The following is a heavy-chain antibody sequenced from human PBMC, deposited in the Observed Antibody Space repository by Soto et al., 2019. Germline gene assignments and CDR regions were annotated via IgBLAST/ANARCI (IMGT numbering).Heavy chain of an antibody. CDR3: ARDPRGGYGSGSQAFDY. CDR2: INPNSGGT. CDR1: GYTFTGYY. Sequence: QVQLVQSGAEVKKPGASVKVSCKASGYTFTGYYMHWVRQAPGQGLEWMGWINPNSGGTNYAQKFQGWVTMTRDTSISTAYMELSRLRTDDTPVYYCARDPRGGYGSGSQAFDYWGQGTLVTVSS. J-gene: IGHJ4*02. D-gene: IGHD3-10*01. V-gene: IGHV1-2*04.